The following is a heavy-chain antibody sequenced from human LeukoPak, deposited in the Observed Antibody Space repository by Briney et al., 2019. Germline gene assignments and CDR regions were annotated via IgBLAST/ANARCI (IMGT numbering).Heavy chain of an antibody. Sequence: ASVKVSCKVSGYTLTELSMHWVRQAPGKGLEWMGGFDPEDGETIYAQKFQGRVTVTEDTSTDTAYMKLSSLRSEDTAVYYCATRAITMVRGVIITEGENWFDPWGQGTLVTVSS. V-gene: IGHV1-24*01. D-gene: IGHD3-10*01. J-gene: IGHJ5*02. CDR3: ATRAITMVRGVIITEGENWFDP. CDR2: FDPEDGET. CDR1: GYTLTELS.